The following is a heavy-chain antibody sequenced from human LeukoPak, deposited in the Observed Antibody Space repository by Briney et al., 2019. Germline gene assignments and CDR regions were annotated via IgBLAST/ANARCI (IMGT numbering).Heavy chain of an antibody. CDR2: ISYDGSNK. J-gene: IGHJ1*01. V-gene: IGHV3-30*18. CDR1: GFTFSSYG. D-gene: IGHD5-24*01. Sequence: GGSLRLSCAASGFTFSSYGMHWVRQAPGKGLEWVAVISYDGSNKYYADSVKGRFTISRDNSKNTLYLQMNSLRAEDTAVYYCAKDYGDGYNGPEYFQHWGQGTLVTVSS. CDR3: AKDYGDGYNGPEYFQH.